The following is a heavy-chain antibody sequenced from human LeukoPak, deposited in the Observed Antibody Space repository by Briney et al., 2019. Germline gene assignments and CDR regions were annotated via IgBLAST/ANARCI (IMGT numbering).Heavy chain of an antibody. CDR3: ARGADAVYSSSRFDY. Sequence: SETLSLTCTVSGGSISSYYWSWIRQPPGKGLEWIGEINHSGSTNYNPSLKSRVTISVDTSKNQFSLKMRSVTAADAAVYYCARGADAVYSSSRFDYWGQGTLVTVSS. CDR2: INHSGST. D-gene: IGHD6-13*01. V-gene: IGHV4-34*01. CDR1: GGSISSYY. J-gene: IGHJ4*02.